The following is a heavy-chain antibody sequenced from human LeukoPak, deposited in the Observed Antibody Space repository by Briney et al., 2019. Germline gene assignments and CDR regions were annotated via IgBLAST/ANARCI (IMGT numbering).Heavy chain of an antibody. CDR3: AKDGGDYAFFDY. CDR2: ISYDGSNK. D-gene: IGHD4-17*01. Sequence: PGGSLRLSCAAPRFTFSSYGMHWVRQAPGKGLEWVAVISYDGSNKYYADSVKGRFTISRDNSKNTLYLQMNSLRAEDTAVYYCAKDGGDYAFFDYWGQGTLVTVSS. J-gene: IGHJ4*02. V-gene: IGHV3-30*18. CDR1: RFTFSSYG.